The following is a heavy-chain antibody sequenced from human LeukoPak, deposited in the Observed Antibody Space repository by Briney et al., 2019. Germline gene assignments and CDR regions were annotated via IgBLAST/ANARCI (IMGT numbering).Heavy chain of an antibody. CDR1: GFSLSSYE. V-gene: IGHV3-48*03. D-gene: IGHD3-16*01. Sequence: GSLRLSCEASGFSLSSYEMNWVRQAPGKGLEWVSHISSRGSTIYYADSVKGRFTISRDNAKNSLYLQMNSLRAEDTAVYYCARVGWVLRYAFDIWGQGTMATASS. CDR3: ARVGWVLRYAFDI. J-gene: IGHJ3*02. CDR2: ISSRGSTI.